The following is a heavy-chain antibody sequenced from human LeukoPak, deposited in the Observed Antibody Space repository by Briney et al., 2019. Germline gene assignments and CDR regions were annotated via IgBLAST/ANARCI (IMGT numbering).Heavy chain of an antibody. J-gene: IGHJ4*02. CDR3: ARDLRYCTSTGCYDPNFDY. Sequence: GGSLRLSCAASGFTFSSYWMYWVRQAPGKGPVWVSRINSDGSSTSYADSVKGRFTISRDNAKNTLYLQMSSLRAEDTAVYYCARDLRYCTSTGCYDPNFDYWGQGTLVTVSS. V-gene: IGHV3-74*01. CDR2: INSDGSST. D-gene: IGHD2-2*01. CDR1: GFTFSSYW.